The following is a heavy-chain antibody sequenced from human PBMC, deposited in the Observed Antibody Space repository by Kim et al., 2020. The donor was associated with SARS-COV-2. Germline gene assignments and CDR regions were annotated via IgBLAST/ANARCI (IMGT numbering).Heavy chain of an antibody. Sequence: GGSLRLSCAASGFTFSSYAMHWVRQAPGKGLEWVAVISYDGSNKYYADSVKGRFTISRDNSKNTLYLQMNSLRAEDTAVYYCARVAAGSYYYGMXVWGQGTTVTVSS. V-gene: IGHV3-30-3*01. CDR3: ARVAAGSYYYGMXV. CDR2: ISYDGSNK. CDR1: GFTFSSYA. J-gene: IGHJ6*02. D-gene: IGHD6-13*01.